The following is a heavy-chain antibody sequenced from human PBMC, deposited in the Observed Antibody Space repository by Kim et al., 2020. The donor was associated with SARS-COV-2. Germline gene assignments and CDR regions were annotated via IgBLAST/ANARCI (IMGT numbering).Heavy chain of an antibody. D-gene: IGHD4-17*01. V-gene: IGHV4-34*01. Sequence: PSLKSRVTISVDTSKNQFSLKLSSVTAADTAVYYCAREGLDYGDYVSPDYWGQGTLVTVSS. J-gene: IGHJ4*02. CDR3: AREGLDYGDYVSPDY.